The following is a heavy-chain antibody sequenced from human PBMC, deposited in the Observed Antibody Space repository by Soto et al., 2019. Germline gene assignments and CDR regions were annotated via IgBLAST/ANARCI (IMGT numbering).Heavy chain of an antibody. CDR1: GGSVSSNNYY. CDR2: IYHSGST. D-gene: IGHD3-22*01. CDR3: ARGVRITIIAVVTRGTLGNDY. Sequence: SETLSLTCTVSGGSVSSNNYYWNWIRQPPGKGLEWIGYIYHSGSTNYNPSLKSRVTISVDAAKNQFSLKLSSVTAADTAVYFCARGVRITIIAVVTRGTLGNDYWGQGIRVTVSS. V-gene: IGHV4-61*01. J-gene: IGHJ4*02.